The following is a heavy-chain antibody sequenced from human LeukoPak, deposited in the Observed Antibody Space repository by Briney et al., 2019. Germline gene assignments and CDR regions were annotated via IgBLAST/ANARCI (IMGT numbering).Heavy chain of an antibody. D-gene: IGHD5-24*01. J-gene: IGHJ4*02. Sequence: PGGSLRLSCAASGFTFSSYSMNWVRQAPGKGLEWVSSISSSSSYIYYADSVKGRFTISRDNSKNTLYLQMNSLRAEDTAVYYCAKDRRAWGDGYNYFDYWGQGTLVTVSS. CDR2: ISSSSSYI. CDR1: GFTFSSYS. CDR3: AKDRRAWGDGYNYFDY. V-gene: IGHV3-21*01.